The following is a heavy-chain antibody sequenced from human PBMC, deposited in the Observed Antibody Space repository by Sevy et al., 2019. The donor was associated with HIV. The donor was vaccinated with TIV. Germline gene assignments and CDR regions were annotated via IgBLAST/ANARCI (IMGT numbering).Heavy chain of an antibody. CDR3: ARSGFLEWAGSTRGPRNWFDP. V-gene: IGHV4-59*13. Sequence: SATLSLTCSVSGGSMRNFYWSWIRQPPGKGLEWIGNIYYSGSTNYNPSLKSRVTMSVDTSKNQFSLKLSSVTAADTAVYYCARSGFLEWAGSTRGPRNWFDPWGQGTLVTVSS. J-gene: IGHJ5*02. CDR2: IYYSGST. CDR1: GGSMRNFY. D-gene: IGHD3-3*01.